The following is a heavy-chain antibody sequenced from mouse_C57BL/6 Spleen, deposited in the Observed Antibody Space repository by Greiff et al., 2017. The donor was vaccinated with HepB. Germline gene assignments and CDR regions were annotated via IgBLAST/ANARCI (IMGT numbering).Heavy chain of an antibody. Sequence: QVQLQQSGAELVRPGASVTLSCKASGYTFTDYEMHWVKQTPVHGLEWIGAIDPETGGTAYNQKFKGKAILTADKSSSTAYMELRSLTSEDSAVYYCTRRGAYYRPYWGQGTTLTVSS. CDR3: TRRGAYYRPY. CDR1: GYTFTDYE. J-gene: IGHJ2*01. D-gene: IGHD2-14*01. CDR2: IDPETGGT. V-gene: IGHV1-15*01.